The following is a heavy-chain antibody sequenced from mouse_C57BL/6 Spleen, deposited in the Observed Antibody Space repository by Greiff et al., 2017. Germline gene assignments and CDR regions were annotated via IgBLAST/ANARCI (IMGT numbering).Heavy chain of an antibody. CDR3: TRGITGAMDY. V-gene: IGHV1-15*01. CDR2: IDPETGGT. D-gene: IGHD1-1*01. J-gene: IGHJ4*01. Sequence: VQLQQSGAELVRPGASVTLSCKASGYTFTDYEMHWVKQTPVHGLEWIGAIDPETGGTAYNQKFKGKAILTADKSSSTADVELRSLTSEDSAVSYCTRGITGAMDYWGQGTSVTVSS. CDR1: GYTFTDYE.